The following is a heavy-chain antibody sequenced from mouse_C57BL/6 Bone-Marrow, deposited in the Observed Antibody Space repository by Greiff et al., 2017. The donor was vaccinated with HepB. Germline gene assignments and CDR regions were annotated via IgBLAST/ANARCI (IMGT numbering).Heavy chain of an antibody. Sequence: VQLQQPGAELVMPGASVKLSCKASGYTFTSYWMHWVKQRPGQGLEWIGEIDPSDSYTNYNQKFKGKSTLTVDKSSSTAYMQLSSLTSEDSAVYYCARWDDYYAMDYWGQGTSVTVSS. V-gene: IGHV1-69*01. CDR1: GYTFTSYW. J-gene: IGHJ4*01. CDR3: ARWDDYYAMDY. CDR2: IDPSDSYT. D-gene: IGHD4-1*01.